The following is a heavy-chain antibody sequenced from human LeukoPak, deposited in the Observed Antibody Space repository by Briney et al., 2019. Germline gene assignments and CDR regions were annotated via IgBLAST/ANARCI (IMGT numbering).Heavy chain of an antibody. CDR3: AKDEEVGATTFDY. CDR1: GFILSDHY. D-gene: IGHD1-26*01. CDR2: ISGSGGST. V-gene: IGHV3-23*01. J-gene: IGHJ4*02. Sequence: GGSLRLSCAASGFILSDHYIDWVRQAPGKGLEWVSAISGSGGSTYYADSVKGRFTISRDNSKNTLYLQMNSLRAEDTAVYYCAKDEEVGATTFDYWGQGTLVTVSS.